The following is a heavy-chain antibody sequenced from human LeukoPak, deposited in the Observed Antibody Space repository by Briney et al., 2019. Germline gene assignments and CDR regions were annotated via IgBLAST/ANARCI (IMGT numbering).Heavy chain of an antibody. CDR3: ARHLADDSSGYYKDY. Sequence: SETLSLTCTVSGGSISNYYWSWFRQPPGKGLEWIAYIYYSGNTNYNPSLKSRVIISVDASKNQFSLKLSSVTAADTAVYYCARHLADDSSGYYKDYWGQGTLVTVSS. D-gene: IGHD3-22*01. J-gene: IGHJ4*02. CDR2: IYYSGNT. V-gene: IGHV4-59*08. CDR1: GGSISNYY.